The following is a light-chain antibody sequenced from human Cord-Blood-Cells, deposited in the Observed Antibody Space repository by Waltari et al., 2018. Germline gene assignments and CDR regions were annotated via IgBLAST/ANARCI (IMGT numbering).Light chain of an antibody. CDR3: QQYNSYSPA. CDR1: QGISSW. V-gene: IGKV1-5*03. Sequence: DIQMTQSPSTLSASVGYRVTITCRASQGISSWLVWYQQKPGKTPKLLSYKASSLESGVPPRFSGSGSETEFTLTISSLQPDDFATYYCQQYNSYSPAFGQGTKVEIK. J-gene: IGKJ1*01. CDR2: KAS.